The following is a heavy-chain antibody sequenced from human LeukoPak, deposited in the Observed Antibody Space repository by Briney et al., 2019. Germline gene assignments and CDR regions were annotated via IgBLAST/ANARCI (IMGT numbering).Heavy chain of an antibody. Sequence: PGGSLRLSCAASGFTFSSYGMHWVRQAPGKGLEWVAFIRYDGSNKYYADSVKGRFTISRDNSKNTLYLQMNSLRAEDTAVYYCAKARRDGYNSQPSFDYWGQGTLVTVSS. J-gene: IGHJ4*02. CDR1: GFTFSSYG. CDR3: AKARRDGYNSQPSFDY. CDR2: IRYDGSNK. D-gene: IGHD5-24*01. V-gene: IGHV3-30*02.